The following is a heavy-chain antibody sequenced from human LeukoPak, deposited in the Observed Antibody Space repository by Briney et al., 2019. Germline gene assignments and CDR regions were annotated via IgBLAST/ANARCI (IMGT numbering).Heavy chain of an antibody. CDR2: IYSGGST. D-gene: IGHD5-12*01. V-gene: IGHV3-66*01. CDR1: GFTVSSNY. J-gene: IGHJ4*02. Sequence: GGSLRLSCAASGFTVSSNYMSWVRQSTGEGLEWVSVIYSGGSTYYADSVKGRFTISRDNSKNTLYLQMNSLRAEDTAVYYCAREPGYSRYDWDPGRWGQGTLVTVSS. CDR3: AREPGYSRYDWDPGR.